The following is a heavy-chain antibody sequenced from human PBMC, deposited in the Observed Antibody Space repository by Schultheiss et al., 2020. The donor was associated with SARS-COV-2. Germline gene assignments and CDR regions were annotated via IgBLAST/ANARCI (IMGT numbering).Heavy chain of an antibody. J-gene: IGHJ4*02. CDR1: GGSFSGYY. CDR2: INHSGST. CDR3: ARFDYGDSYYFDY. V-gene: IGHV4-34*01. D-gene: IGHD4-17*01. Sequence: SQTLSLTCAVYGGSFSGYYWSWIRQPPGKGLEWIGEINHSGSTNYNPSLKSRVTISVDTSKNQFSLKLSSVTAADTAVYYCARFDYGDSYYFDYWGQGTLVTVSS.